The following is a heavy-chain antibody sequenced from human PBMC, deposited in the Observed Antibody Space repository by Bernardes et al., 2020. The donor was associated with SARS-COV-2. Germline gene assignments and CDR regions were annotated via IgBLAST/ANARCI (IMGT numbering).Heavy chain of an antibody. CDR2: IVVGSGNT. CDR3: ATLATTVEKTWSY. CDR1: GFPFTASA. D-gene: IGHD4-17*01. J-gene: IGHJ4*02. Sequence: SVKVSCKAFGFPFTASAVQWVRQARGQRLEWIGWIVVGSGNTNYAQKFQERVTLTRDMSTSTAYMELSSLRSEDTAVYYCATLATTVEKTWSYWGQGTLVTVSS. V-gene: IGHV1-58*01.